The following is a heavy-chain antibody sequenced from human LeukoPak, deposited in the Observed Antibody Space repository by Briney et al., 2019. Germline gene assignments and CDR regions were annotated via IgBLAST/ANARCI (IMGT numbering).Heavy chain of an antibody. Sequence: GGSLRLSCAASGFTLSDYYMIWIRQAPGKGLEWASYISYTGDYTYNADSVKGRFTISRDNAKNSLYLQMNSLRAEDTAVYYCARRWAGRQLVTLSNSWFDYWGQGTLVTVSS. CDR1: GFTLSDYY. D-gene: IGHD6-6*01. CDR2: ISYTGDYT. J-gene: IGHJ5*01. V-gene: IGHV3-11*04. CDR3: ARRWAGRQLVTLSNSWFDY.